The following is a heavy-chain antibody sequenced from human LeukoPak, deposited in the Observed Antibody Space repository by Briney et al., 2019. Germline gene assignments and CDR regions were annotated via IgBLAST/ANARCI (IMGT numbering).Heavy chain of an antibody. CDR3: ARGLNRAFDY. CDR1: GFTVSSNY. V-gene: IGHV3-53*01. J-gene: IGHJ4*02. D-gene: IGHD1-14*01. CDR2: IHGGGAT. Sequence: GGSLRLSCAASGFTVSSNYMSWVRQAPGKGLEWVAVIHGGGATYYADSVKGRFTISRDNSKNTVDLHINSLRAEDTAVYYCARGLNRAFDYWGQGTLVTVSS.